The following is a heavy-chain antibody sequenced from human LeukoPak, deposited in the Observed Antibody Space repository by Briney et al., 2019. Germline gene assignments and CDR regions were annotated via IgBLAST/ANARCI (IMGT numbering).Heavy chain of an antibody. Sequence: GSLRLSCAASGFTFSSYSMNWVRQAPGKGLEWVSSISSSSSYIYYADSVKGRFTISRDNAKNSLYLQMSSLRAEDTAVYYCARVLGGTLDQGGFDYWGQGTLVTVSS. CDR3: ARVLGGTLDQGGFDY. J-gene: IGHJ4*02. V-gene: IGHV3-21*01. CDR2: ISSSSSYI. D-gene: IGHD1-7*01. CDR1: GFTFSSYS.